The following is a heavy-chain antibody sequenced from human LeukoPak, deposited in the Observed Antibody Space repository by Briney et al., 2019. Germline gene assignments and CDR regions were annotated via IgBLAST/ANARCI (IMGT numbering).Heavy chain of an antibody. CDR3: ARSIPRDY. CDR1: GGSFSGYY. CDR2: INHSGST. Sequence: SETLSLTCGVSGGSFSGYYWSWIRQPPGKGLEWIGEINHSGSTNYNPSLKSRVTISVDTSKNQFSLKLSSVTAADTAVYYCARSIPRDYWGQGTLVTVSS. V-gene: IGHV4-34*01. J-gene: IGHJ4*02.